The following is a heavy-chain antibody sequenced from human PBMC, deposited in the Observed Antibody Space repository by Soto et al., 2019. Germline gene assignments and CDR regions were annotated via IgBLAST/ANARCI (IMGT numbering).Heavy chain of an antibody. D-gene: IGHD3-10*01. CDR2: IDQGGGEE. CDR1: GFSFSTYW. Sequence: EVQLVESGGGLVQPGGSLRLSCAASGFSFSTYWMAWVSQAPGKGLEWVANIDQGGGEEYYVDSVRGRFTISRGNAKNSLYLQMNSLRAEDTASYYCARGGNWFDPWRQVTLVSVSS. J-gene: IGHJ5*02. CDR3: ARGGNWFDP. V-gene: IGHV3-7*05.